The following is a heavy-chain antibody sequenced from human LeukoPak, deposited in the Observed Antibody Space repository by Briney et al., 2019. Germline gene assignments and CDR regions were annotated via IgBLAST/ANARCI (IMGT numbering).Heavy chain of an antibody. Sequence: GASVKVSCKASGYTFTSYDINWVRQATGQGLEWMGWMNPNSGNTGYAQKFQGRVTIPRNTSISTAYMELSSLRSEDTAVYYCARGRTFSSSWYRSDYYYYMDVWGKGTTVTVSS. CDR2: MNPNSGNT. D-gene: IGHD6-13*01. V-gene: IGHV1-8*03. J-gene: IGHJ6*03. CDR3: ARGRTFSSSWYRSDYYYYMDV. CDR1: GYTFTSYD.